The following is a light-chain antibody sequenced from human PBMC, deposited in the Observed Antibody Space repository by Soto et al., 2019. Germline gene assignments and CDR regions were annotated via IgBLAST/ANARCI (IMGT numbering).Light chain of an antibody. Sequence: EIVMTQSPATLSVSPGERATLSCRASQSVGSNLAWYQQKPGQAPRLLIYGASTRATGIPARFSGSGSVTEFTLTISSLQSEDFAVYYCQQYNNWPPLTFGGGTKVEIK. J-gene: IGKJ4*01. CDR3: QQYNNWPPLT. CDR2: GAS. CDR1: QSVGSN. V-gene: IGKV3-15*01.